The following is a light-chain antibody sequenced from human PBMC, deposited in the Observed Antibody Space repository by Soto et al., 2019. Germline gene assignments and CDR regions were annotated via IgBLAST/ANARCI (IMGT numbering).Light chain of an antibody. CDR1: SSDVGGHIY. V-gene: IGLV2-14*01. CDR2: DVS. J-gene: IGLJ1*01. CDR3: SSYTSSSTLV. Sequence: QSVLTRPASVSGSPGQSITISCTGTSSDVGGHIYVSWYQQHPGKAPKLMIYDVSNRPSGVSNRFSASKSGSTASLTISGLQAEDDADYYCSSYTSSSTLVFGTGTKVTVL.